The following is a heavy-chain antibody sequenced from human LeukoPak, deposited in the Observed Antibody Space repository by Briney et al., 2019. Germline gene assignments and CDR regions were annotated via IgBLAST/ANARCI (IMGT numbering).Heavy chain of an antibody. Sequence: SETLSLTCAVYGGSFSGYHWSWIRQPPGKGLEWIGYIYYSGSADYNPALKSRVTISVDTSKNQFSLKLSSVTAADTAVYYCARDKVPGDYWGQGTLVTVSS. J-gene: IGHJ4*02. CDR2: IYYSGSA. CDR1: GGSFSGYH. D-gene: IGHD1-1*01. V-gene: IGHV4-59*01. CDR3: ARDKVPGDY.